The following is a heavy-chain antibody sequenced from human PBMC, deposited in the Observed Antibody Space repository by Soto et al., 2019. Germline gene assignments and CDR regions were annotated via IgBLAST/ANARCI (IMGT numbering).Heavy chain of an antibody. D-gene: IGHD6-6*01. CDR1: GFTFSSYA. V-gene: IGHV3-23*01. Sequence: GGSLRLSCAASGFTFSSYAMSWVRQAPGKGLEWVSAISGSGGSTYYADSVKGRFTIPRDNSKNTLYLQMNSLRAEDTAVYYCAKEGIAARRYYYGMDVWGQGTTVTVSS. CDR3: AKEGIAARRYYYGMDV. J-gene: IGHJ6*02. CDR2: ISGSGGST.